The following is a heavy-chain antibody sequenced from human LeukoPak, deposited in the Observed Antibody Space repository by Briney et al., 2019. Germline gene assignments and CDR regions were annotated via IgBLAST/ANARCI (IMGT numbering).Heavy chain of an antibody. CDR3: ARDWPTIAAAGTIPEYFQH. CDR1: GFTFSSYS. D-gene: IGHD6-13*01. J-gene: IGHJ1*01. CDR2: ISSSSSYI. V-gene: IGHV3-21*01. Sequence: GGSLRLSCAASGFTFSSYSMNWVRQAPGKGLEWVSSISSSSSYIYYADSVKGRFTISRDNAKNSLYLQTNSLRAEDTAVYYCARDWPTIAAAGTIPEYFQHWGQGTLVTVSS.